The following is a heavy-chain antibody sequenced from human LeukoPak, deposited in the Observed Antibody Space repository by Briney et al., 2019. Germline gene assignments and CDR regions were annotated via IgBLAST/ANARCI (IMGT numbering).Heavy chain of an antibody. D-gene: IGHD5-12*01. CDR2: ITRRSITT. Sequence: PGGSLRLSCVASGFTFSNYSMNWVRQAPGKGLEWVSFITRRSITTYYADSVKGRFTISRDNAKKSLYLQMNSLRDEDTAVYYCTGAGYVFDRWGRGTLVTVSS. CDR1: GFTFSNYS. J-gene: IGHJ4*02. CDR3: TGAGYVFDR. V-gene: IGHV3-48*02.